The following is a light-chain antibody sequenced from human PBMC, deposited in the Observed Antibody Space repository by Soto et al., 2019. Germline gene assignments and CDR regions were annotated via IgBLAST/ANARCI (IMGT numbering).Light chain of an antibody. J-gene: IGKJ2*01. CDR2: GAS. Sequence: EIVMTQSPATLSVSPGERVTLSCRASQSVSDNLAWYQQKPGQAPRLLIYGASTRATTMPARFSGSGSGTEFTLTISSLRSEDFAVYYCQQSNNWPYTFGQGTKLDIK. V-gene: IGKV3-15*01. CDR3: QQSNNWPYT. CDR1: QSVSDN.